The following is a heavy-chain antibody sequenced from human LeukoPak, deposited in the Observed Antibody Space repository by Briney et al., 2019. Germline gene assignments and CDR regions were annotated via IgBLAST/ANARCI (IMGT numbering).Heavy chain of an antibody. Sequence: SETLSLTCAVSGYSISSGYYWGWIRQPPGKGLEWIGSIYHSGSTYYNPSLKSRVTISVDTSKNQFSLKLSSVTAADTVVYYCARGRCSTSCYRPNWFDPWGQGTLVTVSS. CDR3: ARGRCSTSCYRPNWFDP. CDR2: IYHSGST. V-gene: IGHV4-38-2*01. J-gene: IGHJ5*02. CDR1: GYSISSGYY. D-gene: IGHD2-2*01.